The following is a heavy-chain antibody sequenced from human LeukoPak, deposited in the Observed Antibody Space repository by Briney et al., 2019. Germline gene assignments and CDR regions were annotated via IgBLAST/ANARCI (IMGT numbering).Heavy chain of an antibody. CDR1: GGTFNNYA. J-gene: IGHJ4*02. D-gene: IGHD5-12*01. CDR3: ATEPSRSYSFGHLDF. CDR2: VVPMFGIR. Sequence: SVKVSCKTSGGTFNNYAISWVRQAPGQGLEWMGRVVPMFGIRNYPQTFRGRVNITADKATNTVYMELRSLRAEDTAIYYCATEPSRSYSFGHLDFWGLGTPVTVSS. V-gene: IGHV1-69*04.